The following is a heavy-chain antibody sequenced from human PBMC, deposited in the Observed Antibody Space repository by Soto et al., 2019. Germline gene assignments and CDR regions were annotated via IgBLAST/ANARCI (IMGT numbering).Heavy chain of an antibody. CDR1: GFTFSSYA. D-gene: IGHD6-19*01. CDR3: AKERPGIAVNGLPGN. CDR2: ISGSGDST. V-gene: IGHV3-23*01. J-gene: IGHJ4*02. Sequence: EVQLLESGGGLVQPGGSLRLSCVASGFTFSSYAMTWVRQAPGKGLEWVSSISGSGDSTYYADSVEGRFTISRDNSKNTLYLQMNSLRAEDTAVYYCAKERPGIAVNGLPGNWGQGTLVTVSS.